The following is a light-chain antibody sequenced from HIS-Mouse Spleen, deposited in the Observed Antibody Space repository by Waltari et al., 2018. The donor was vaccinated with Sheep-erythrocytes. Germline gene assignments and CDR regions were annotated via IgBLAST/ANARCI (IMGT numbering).Light chain of an antibody. CDR2: YKSDSDK. CDR1: SGINVGTSR. V-gene: IGLV5-45*03. Sequence: QAVLTQPSSLSASPGASASLTCPLRSGINVGTSRIYWYQQKPGSPPQYLLRYKSDSDKQQGSGVPSRFSGSKDASANAGILLISGLQSEDEDDYYCMIWHSSAWVFGGGTKLTVL. CDR3: MIWHSSAWV. J-gene: IGLJ3*02.